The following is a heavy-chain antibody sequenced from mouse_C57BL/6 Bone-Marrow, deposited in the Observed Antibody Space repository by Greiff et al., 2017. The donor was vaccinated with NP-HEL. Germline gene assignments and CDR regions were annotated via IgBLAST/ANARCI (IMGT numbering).Heavy chain of an antibody. Sequence: EVKLVESGEGLVKPGGSLKLSCAASGFTFSSYAMSWVRQTPEKRLEWVAYISSGGDYIYYADTVKGRFTISRDNARNTLYLQMSSLKSEDTAMYYCTNLNWSYAMDYWGQGTSVTVSS. CDR2: ISSGGDYI. CDR3: TNLNWSYAMDY. V-gene: IGHV5-9-1*02. D-gene: IGHD4-1*02. J-gene: IGHJ4*01. CDR1: GFTFSSYA.